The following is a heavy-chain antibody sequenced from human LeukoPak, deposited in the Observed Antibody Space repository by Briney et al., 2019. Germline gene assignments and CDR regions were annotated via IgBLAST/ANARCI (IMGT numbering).Heavy chain of an antibody. D-gene: IGHD3-10*01. V-gene: IGHV4-59*08. Sequence: PSETLSLTCTVSGASLTSYYWSWIRQPPGKGLEWIGYIYYSGSTTYNPSLKSRVTISVDTSKNQFSLNLSSVTAADTAVYYCATTQGNPFDHWGQGTLVTVSS. CDR3: ATTQGNPFDH. J-gene: IGHJ4*02. CDR2: IYYSGST. CDR1: GASLTSYY.